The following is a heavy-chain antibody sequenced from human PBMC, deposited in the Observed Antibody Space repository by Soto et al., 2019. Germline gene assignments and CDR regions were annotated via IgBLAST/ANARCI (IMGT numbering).Heavy chain of an antibody. Sequence: EVQLVESGGDSVQPGGSLRLSCAASGFTFSTYWMHWVRQAPGEGLVWVSRIKGDESSTSYADSVKGRFTISRDNAKNTLYLHRNSLRADDTAVYYCARGAFHNYYVDYWGQGTLVTVSS. CDR2: IKGDESST. D-gene: IGHD3-3*02. J-gene: IGHJ4*02. CDR1: GFTFSTYW. CDR3: ARGAFHNYYVDY. V-gene: IGHV3-74*01.